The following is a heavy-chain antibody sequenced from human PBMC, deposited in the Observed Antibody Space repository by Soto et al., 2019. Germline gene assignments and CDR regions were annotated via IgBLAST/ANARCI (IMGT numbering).Heavy chain of an antibody. Sequence: QVQLVESGGGVVQPGRSLRLSCAASGFTFSSYGMHWVRQAPGKGLEWVAVIWYDGSNKYYADSVKGRFTISRDNSKNTLYLQMNSLRAEDTAVYYCAREGTYSSGWSTRVPYYYGMDVWGQGTTVTVSS. V-gene: IGHV3-33*01. J-gene: IGHJ6*02. D-gene: IGHD6-19*01. CDR2: IWYDGSNK. CDR1: GFTFSSYG. CDR3: AREGTYSSGWSTRVPYYYGMDV.